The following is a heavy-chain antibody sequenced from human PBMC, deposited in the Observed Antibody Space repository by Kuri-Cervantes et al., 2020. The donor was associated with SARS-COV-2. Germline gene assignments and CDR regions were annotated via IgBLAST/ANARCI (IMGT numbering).Heavy chain of an antibody. V-gene: IGHV3-7*05. Sequence: GESLKISCAASGFTFSSYWMSWVRQAPGKGLEWVANIKQDGSEKHYVDSAKGRFTISRDNAKNSLYLQMNSLRAEDTAVYYCAREYYYDSSGYYYTRYYYYYGMDVWGQGTTVTVSS. CDR3: AREYYYDSSGYYYTRYYYYYGMDV. D-gene: IGHD3-22*01. CDR1: GFTFSSYW. CDR2: IKQDGSEK. J-gene: IGHJ6*01.